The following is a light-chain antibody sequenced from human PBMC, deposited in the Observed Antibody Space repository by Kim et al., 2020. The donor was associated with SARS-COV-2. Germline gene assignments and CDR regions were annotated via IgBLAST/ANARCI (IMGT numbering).Light chain of an antibody. CDR3: AAWDDSLNGRV. J-gene: IGLJ1*01. CDR1: SSNIGSNT. Sequence: GQRVTIPCSGRSSNIGSNTVNWYRQLPGTAPKLLIYSNNQRPSGVPDRFSGSKSGTSASLAISGLQSEDEADYYCAAWDDSLNGRVFGTGTKVTVL. V-gene: IGLV1-44*01. CDR2: SNN.